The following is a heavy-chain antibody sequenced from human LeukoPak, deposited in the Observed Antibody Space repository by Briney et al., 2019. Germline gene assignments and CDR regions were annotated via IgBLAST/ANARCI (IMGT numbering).Heavy chain of an antibody. J-gene: IGHJ4*02. V-gene: IGHV4-61*02. CDR1: GGSISSGGYS. D-gene: IGHD4-23*01. Sequence: RPWETLSLTCAVSGGSISSGGYSWSWIRQPAGKGLEWIGRIYSDGSINYNPSLESRLTMSVDTPRNQFSLRLNSVTAADTAVYYCARVHGGPIIWGQGSLVTVSS. CDR2: IYSDGSI. CDR3: ARVHGGPII.